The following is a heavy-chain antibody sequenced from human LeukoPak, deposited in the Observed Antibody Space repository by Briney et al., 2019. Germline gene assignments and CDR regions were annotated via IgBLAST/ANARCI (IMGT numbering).Heavy chain of an antibody. Sequence: GGSLRLSCAASGFTFSSYGMHWVRQAPGKGLGWVAFIRYDGSNKYYADSVQGRFTISRDNSKNTLDLQMNSLRAEDTAIYYCAKTFRVATPFDYWGQGTLVTVSS. V-gene: IGHV3-30*02. CDR1: GFTFSSYG. CDR3: AKTFRVATPFDY. D-gene: IGHD2-15*01. CDR2: IRYDGSNK. J-gene: IGHJ4*02.